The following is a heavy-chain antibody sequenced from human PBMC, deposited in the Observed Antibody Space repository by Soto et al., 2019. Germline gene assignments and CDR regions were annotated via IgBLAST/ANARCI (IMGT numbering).Heavy chain of an antibody. J-gene: IGHJ3*02. Sequence: EVQLVESGGGLVQPGGSLRLSCAASGFTVSSNYMSWVRQAPGKGLEWVPVIYSGGSTYYADSVKGRFTISRHNSKNTLYLQMNSLRAEDTAVYYCARDNSSGFQGYDAFDIWGQGTMVTVSS. V-gene: IGHV3-53*04. D-gene: IGHD6-19*01. CDR1: GFTVSSNY. CDR2: IYSGGST. CDR3: ARDNSSGFQGYDAFDI.